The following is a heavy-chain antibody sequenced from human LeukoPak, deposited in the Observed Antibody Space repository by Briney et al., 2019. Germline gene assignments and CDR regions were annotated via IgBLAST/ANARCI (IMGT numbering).Heavy chain of an antibody. CDR3: ARSAQLGRPGFLRD. Sequence: SQTLSLTCTVSGGSISSGGYYWSWIRQPPGKGLEWIGYIYHSGSTYYNPSLKSRVTISVDKSKNQFSLKLSSVTAADTAVYYCARSAQLGRPGFLRDWGQGTLVTVSS. CDR2: IYHSGST. D-gene: IGHD1-1*01. CDR1: GGSISSGGYY. J-gene: IGHJ4*02. V-gene: IGHV4-30-2*01.